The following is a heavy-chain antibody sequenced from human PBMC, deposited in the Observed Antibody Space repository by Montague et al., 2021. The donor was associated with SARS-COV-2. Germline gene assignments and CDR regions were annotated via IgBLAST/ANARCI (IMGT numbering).Heavy chain of an antibody. CDR1: GDSVSTHSGD. Sequence: CAISGDSVSTHSGDWVWMRQSPSRGLEWLGRTYYRSQWYNDYAVSLKTRITITPDTSKNLFSLQLRSVTPDDTAVYYCARMAVAPRPGAYYGVDVWGQGTTVTV. J-gene: IGHJ6*02. V-gene: IGHV6-1*01. CDR2: TYYRSQWYN. CDR3: ARMAVAPRPGAYYGVDV. D-gene: IGHD6-6*01.